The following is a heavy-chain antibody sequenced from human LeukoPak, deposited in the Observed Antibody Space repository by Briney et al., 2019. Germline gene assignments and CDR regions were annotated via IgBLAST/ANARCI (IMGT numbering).Heavy chain of an antibody. CDR3: ARMYGDYDNWFDP. J-gene: IGHJ5*02. D-gene: IGHD4-17*01. CDR1: GGSISSGGYS. V-gene: IGHV4-30-2*01. Sequence: PSQTLSLTCAVSGGSISSGGYSWSWIRQPPGKGLVWIGYIYHSGSTYYNPSLKSRVTISVDRSKNQFSLKLSSVTAADTAVYYCARMYGDYDNWFDPWGQGTLVTVSS. CDR2: IYHSGST.